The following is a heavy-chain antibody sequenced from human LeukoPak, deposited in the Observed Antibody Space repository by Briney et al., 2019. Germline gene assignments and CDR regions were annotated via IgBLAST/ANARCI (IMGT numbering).Heavy chain of an antibody. D-gene: IGHD6-19*01. J-gene: IGHJ4*02. V-gene: IGHV4-59*01. CDR3: AVAGLSGIDY. Sequence: PSETLSLTCTVSGGSISSYYWSWIRQPPGKGLEWIGYIYYSGSTNYNPSLKSRVTISVDTSKNQFSLKLNSVTAADTAVYYCAVAGLSGIDYWGQGTLVTVSS. CDR2: IYYSGST. CDR1: GGSISSYY.